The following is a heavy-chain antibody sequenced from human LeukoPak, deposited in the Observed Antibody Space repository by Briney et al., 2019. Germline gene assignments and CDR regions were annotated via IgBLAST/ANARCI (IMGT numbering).Heavy chain of an antibody. D-gene: IGHD3-22*01. J-gene: IGHJ6*04. V-gene: IGHV3-21*01. Sequence: PGGSLRLSCAASKFTFSSYSMNWVRQAPGKGLEWVSSINSYSSYIYYADSVKGRFTISRDNAKNSLYPQMNSLRAEDTAVYYCARGPTMKMDVWGKGTTVTVSS. CDR1: KFTFSSYS. CDR3: ARGPTMKMDV. CDR2: INSYSSYI.